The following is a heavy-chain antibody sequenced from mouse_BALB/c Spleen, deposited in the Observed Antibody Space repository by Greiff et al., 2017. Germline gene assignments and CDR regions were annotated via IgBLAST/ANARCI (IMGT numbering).Heavy chain of an antibody. CDR1: GFSLTSYG. V-gene: IGHV2-9*02. Sequence: QVQLQQSGPGLVAPSQSLSITCTVSGFSLTSYGVHWVRQPPGKGLEWLGVIWAGGSTNYNSALMSRLSISKDNSKSQVFLKMNSLQTDDTAMYYCARDHDGYYEDFDYWGQGTTLTVSS. CDR2: IWAGGST. D-gene: IGHD2-3*01. CDR3: ARDHDGYYEDFDY. J-gene: IGHJ2*01.